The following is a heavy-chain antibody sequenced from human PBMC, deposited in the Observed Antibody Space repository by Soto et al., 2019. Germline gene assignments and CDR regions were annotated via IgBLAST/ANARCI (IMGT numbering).Heavy chain of an antibody. CDR3: ARSSLTYFEF. V-gene: IGHV3-11*01. Sequence: QVHLEESGGGLVKPGGSLRLSCTASGFTFSDYYMSWIRQAPGKGLEWLAYISGSGSTTYYTDSVKGRFAISRDNARNSLYLQINSLRVEDSAVYYCARSSLTYFEFWGQGTLVTVSS. J-gene: IGHJ4*02. CDR1: GFTFSDYY. CDR2: ISGSGSTT.